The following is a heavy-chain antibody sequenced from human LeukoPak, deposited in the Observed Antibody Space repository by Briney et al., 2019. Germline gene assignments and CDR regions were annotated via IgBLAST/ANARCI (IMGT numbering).Heavy chain of an antibody. J-gene: IGHJ3*02. D-gene: IGHD1-26*01. Sequence: SETLSLTCTVSGYSISSGFYWGWIRQPPGRGLEWIGSIYHRGSTYYNPSLKSRVTISEDTSKNQFSLKLTSVTAADTAVYYCVRDARGGLPPPDAFDIWGQGTMVTVSS. CDR3: VRDARGGLPPPDAFDI. V-gene: IGHV4-38-2*02. CDR2: IYHRGST. CDR1: GYSISSGFY.